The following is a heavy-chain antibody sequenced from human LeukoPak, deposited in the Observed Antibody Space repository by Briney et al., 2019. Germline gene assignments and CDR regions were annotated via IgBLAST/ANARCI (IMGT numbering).Heavy chain of an antibody. J-gene: IGHJ4*02. CDR2: ISGSVGST. CDR1: GFTFSSYA. Sequence: GGSLRLSCAASGFTFSSYAMSWVRQAPGKGLEWVSAISGSVGSTYYADSVKGRFTISRDNSKNTLYLQMNSLRAEDTAVYYCARGATIFGVARDYFDYWGQGTLVTVSS. CDR3: ARGATIFGVARDYFDY. D-gene: IGHD3-3*01. V-gene: IGHV3-23*01.